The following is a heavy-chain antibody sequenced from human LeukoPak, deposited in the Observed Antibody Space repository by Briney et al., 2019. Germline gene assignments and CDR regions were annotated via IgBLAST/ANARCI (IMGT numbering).Heavy chain of an antibody. J-gene: IGHJ4*02. D-gene: IGHD6-13*01. CDR2: ISSSGSTI. CDR3: AQLAMGFDY. V-gene: IGHV3-48*04. CDR1: EFTFSSYS. Sequence: GGSLRLSCAASEFTFSSYSMNWVRQAPGKGLEWVSYISSSGSTIYYADSVKGRFTISRDNAKNSLYLQMNSLRAEDTAVYYCAQLAMGFDYWGQGTLVTVSS.